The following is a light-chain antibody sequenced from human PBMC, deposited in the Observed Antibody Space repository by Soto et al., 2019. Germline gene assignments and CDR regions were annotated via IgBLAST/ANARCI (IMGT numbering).Light chain of an antibody. V-gene: IGKV2-30*01. Sequence: DVVMTQSPLSLPVTLGQPASISCRASQSLVYSDGNTYLSWFQQRPGQSPRRLIHRVSNRDSGVPDRFSGSGSGTDFTVKISRVEAEDVGVYYCMQGTHWPPGTFGQGTKVDIK. CDR1: QSLVYSDGNTY. J-gene: IGKJ1*01. CDR2: RVS. CDR3: MQGTHWPPGT.